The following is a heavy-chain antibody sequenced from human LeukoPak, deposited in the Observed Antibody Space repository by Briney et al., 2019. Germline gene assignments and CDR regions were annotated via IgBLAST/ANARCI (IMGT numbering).Heavy chain of an antibody. V-gene: IGHV4-34*01. CDR1: GGSFSGYY. Sequence: PSETLSLTCAVYGGSFSGYYWSWIRQPPGKGLEWIGETNHSGSTNYNPSLKSRVTISLDTSKNQFSLKLSSVTAADTAVYYCARAVSWTDYYYYMDVWGKGTTVTVSS. J-gene: IGHJ6*03. CDR2: TNHSGST. D-gene: IGHD6-13*01. CDR3: ARAVSWTDYYYYMDV.